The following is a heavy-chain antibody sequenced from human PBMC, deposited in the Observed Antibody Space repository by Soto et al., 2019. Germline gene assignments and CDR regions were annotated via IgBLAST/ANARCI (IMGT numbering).Heavy chain of an antibody. CDR2: ISGSGGST. D-gene: IGHD2-15*01. J-gene: IGHJ4*02. Sequence: GGSLRLSCAASGFTFGSSAMSWVRQAPGKGLEWVSAISGSGGSTYYADSVKGRFTISRDNSKNTLYLQMNSLRAEDTAVYYCAKDLQALPDTSYFDYWGQGTLVTVSS. CDR1: GFTFGSSA. V-gene: IGHV3-23*01. CDR3: AKDLQALPDTSYFDY.